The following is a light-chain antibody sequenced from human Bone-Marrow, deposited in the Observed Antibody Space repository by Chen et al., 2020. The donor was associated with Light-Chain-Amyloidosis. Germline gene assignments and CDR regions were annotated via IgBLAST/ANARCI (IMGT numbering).Light chain of an antibody. CDR3: AAWDDRVIGQV. CDR1: SSNIGAHN. Sequence: QSALTQPPSTSGTPGLRVTISCSGCSSNIGAHNVNWYQQLPGTAPKLVIYNENQRPSGVPGRFSGSQSGTSASLAISGLQSEDEADYYCAAWDDRVIGQVFGTGTKVTVL. J-gene: IGLJ1*01. V-gene: IGLV1-44*01. CDR2: NEN.